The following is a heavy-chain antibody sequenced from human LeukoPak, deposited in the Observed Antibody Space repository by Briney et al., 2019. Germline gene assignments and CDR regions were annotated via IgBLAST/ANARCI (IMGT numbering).Heavy chain of an antibody. J-gene: IGHJ4*02. V-gene: IGHV4-59*12. Sequence: PSETLSLTCTVSGGSISSYYWSWIRQPPGKGLEWIGYIYYSGSTNYNPSLKSRVTISVDTSKNQFSLQLNSVTPEDTAVYYCARAGVWSDHYFDYWGQGTLVTVSS. CDR1: GGSISSYY. CDR3: ARAGVWSDHYFDY. CDR2: IYYSGST. D-gene: IGHD3-3*01.